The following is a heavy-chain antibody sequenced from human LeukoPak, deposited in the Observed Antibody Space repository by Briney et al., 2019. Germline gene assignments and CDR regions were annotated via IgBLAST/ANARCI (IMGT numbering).Heavy chain of an antibody. CDR2: ISSSGSTI. CDR1: GFTFSSYE. J-gene: IGHJ3*02. CDR3: ARLGNYYDSSGYQVGAFDI. V-gene: IGHV3-48*03. Sequence: TGGSLRLSCAASGFTFSSYEMNWVPQAPGKGREGVTYISSSGSTIYYADSVKGRFTISRDNAKNSLYLQMNSLRAEDTAVYYCARLGNYYDSSGYQVGAFDIWGQGTMVTASS. D-gene: IGHD3-22*01.